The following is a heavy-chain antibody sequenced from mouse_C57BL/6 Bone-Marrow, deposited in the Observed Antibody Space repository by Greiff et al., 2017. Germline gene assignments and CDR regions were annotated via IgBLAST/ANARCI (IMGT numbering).Heavy chain of an antibody. D-gene: IGHD1-1*01. CDR3: ARLEFGGSSGGWYFDV. CDR1: GYTFTSYD. V-gene: IGHV1-85*01. CDR2: IYPRDGST. Sequence: QVQLQQSGPELVKPGASVKLSCKASGYTFTSYDINWVKQRPGQGLEWIGWIYPRDGSTKYNEKFKGKATLTVDTSSSTAYMELHSLTSEDSAVYFCARLEFGGSSGGWYFDVWGRGTTVTVSS. J-gene: IGHJ1*03.